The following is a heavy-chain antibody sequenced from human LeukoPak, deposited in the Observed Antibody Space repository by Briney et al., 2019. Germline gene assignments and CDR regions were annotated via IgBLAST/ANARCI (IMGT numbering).Heavy chain of an antibody. J-gene: IGHJ4*02. Sequence: GGSLRLSCAASGFPFGSHWLSGFRKPQGKGREWVAHINQDGSEKYYVDSVKGRFTISRDNARNSQYLQMNSLRAEDTAVYYCASGGGWVFNNWGQGTLVTVSS. D-gene: IGHD6-19*01. CDR2: INQDGSEK. CDR1: GFPFGSHW. CDR3: ASGGGWVFNN. V-gene: IGHV3-7*01.